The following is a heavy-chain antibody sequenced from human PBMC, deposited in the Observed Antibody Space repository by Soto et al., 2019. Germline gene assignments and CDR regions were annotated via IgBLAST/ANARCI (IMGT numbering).Heavy chain of an antibody. D-gene: IGHD6-19*01. CDR1: GGSISSSSYY. Sequence: SETLSLTCTVSGGSISSSSYYWGWIRQPPGKGLEWIGSIYYSGSTYYNPSLKSRVTISVDTSKNQFSLKLSSVTAADTAVYYCARHISGWYPYYYYYMYVWGKGTTVTVSS. CDR3: ARHISGWYPYYYYYMYV. J-gene: IGHJ6*03. CDR2: IYYSGST. V-gene: IGHV4-39*01.